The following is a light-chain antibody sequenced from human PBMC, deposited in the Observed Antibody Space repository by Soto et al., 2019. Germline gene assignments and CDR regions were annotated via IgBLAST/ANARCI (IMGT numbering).Light chain of an antibody. J-gene: IGKJ5*01. CDR2: ATS. Sequence: DIQVTQSPSSLSASVGDRVTITCRSSQAIFTFLNWYQQKEGKAPRFLIYATSNLQSGVPSRFRGTGSGTEFPLTISSLQPEDFATYFCQQGYSLPITFGQGTRLDIK. CDR1: QAIFTF. V-gene: IGKV1-39*01. CDR3: QQGYSLPIT.